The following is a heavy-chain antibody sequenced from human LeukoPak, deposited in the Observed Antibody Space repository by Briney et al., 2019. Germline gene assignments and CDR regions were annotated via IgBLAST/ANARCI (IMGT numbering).Heavy chain of an antibody. J-gene: IGHJ3*02. CDR3: ARKSGRWLQFGAFDI. Sequence: GESLKISCKASGYSFTSYWIGWVRQMPGKGLEWMGIIYPADSDTKYSPSFQGQVTVSADKSISTAYLQWSSLKASDTAMYYCARKSGRWLQFGAFDIWGQGTMVTVSS. CDR2: IYPADSDT. CDR1: GYSFTSYW. D-gene: IGHD5-24*01. V-gene: IGHV5-51*01.